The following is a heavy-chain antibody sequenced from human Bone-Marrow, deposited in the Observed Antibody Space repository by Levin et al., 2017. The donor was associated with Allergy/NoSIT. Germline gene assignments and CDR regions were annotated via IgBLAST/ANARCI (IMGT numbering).Heavy chain of an antibody. Sequence: GGSLRLSCAASGFTFSSYGMHWVRQAPGKGLEWVAVISYDGSNKYYADSVKGRFTISRDNSKNTLYLQMNSLRAEDTAVYYCAKDLHCSSTSCYFSAFDSWGQGTMVTVSS. CDR1: GFTFSSYG. D-gene: IGHD2-2*01. J-gene: IGHJ3*02. CDR3: AKDLHCSSTSCYFSAFDS. V-gene: IGHV3-30*18. CDR2: ISYDGSNK.